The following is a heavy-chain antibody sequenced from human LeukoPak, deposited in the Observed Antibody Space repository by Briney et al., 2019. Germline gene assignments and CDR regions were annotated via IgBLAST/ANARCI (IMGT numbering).Heavy chain of an antibody. CDR2: ISYDGSKK. J-gene: IGHJ4*02. D-gene: IGHD1-7*01. Sequence: GGSLRLSCAASGFTFSSYAMHWVRQAPGKGLEWVAGISYDGSKKYDADSVKGRFTISRDNSKNTLYLQMNSPRAEDTAVYYCAREGTSWGQGTLVTVSS. V-gene: IGHV3-30-3*01. CDR1: GFTFSSYA. CDR3: AREGTS.